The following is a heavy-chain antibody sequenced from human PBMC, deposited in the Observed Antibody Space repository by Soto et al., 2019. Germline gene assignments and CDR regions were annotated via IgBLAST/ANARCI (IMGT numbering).Heavy chain of an antibody. Sequence: HPGGSLRLSCVASGFFLRDFGMHWLRQAPGKGLEWVSVIWYDGSNTYQGESVKGRFTMSRDISKNTLYLQMDSLRPEDTAVYYFSKSAARLCDEHHHNEHSGQGT. V-gene: IGHV3-33*06. CDR1: GFFLRDFG. CDR3: SKSAARLCDEHHHNEH. CDR2: IWYDGSNT. J-gene: IGHJ4*01. D-gene: IGHD3-16*01.